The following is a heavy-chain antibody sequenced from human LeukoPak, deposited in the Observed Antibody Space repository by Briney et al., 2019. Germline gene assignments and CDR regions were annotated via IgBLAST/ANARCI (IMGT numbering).Heavy chain of an antibody. J-gene: IGHJ4*02. D-gene: IGHD3-10*01. V-gene: IGHV1-58*02. Sequence: GTSVKVSCKASGFTFTSSAMQWVRQARGQRLEWIGWIVVGSGNTNYAQKFQERVTITRDMSTSTAYMELSSLRSEDTAVYYCAADLWDSKGVLFDYWGQGTLVTVSS. CDR1: GFTFTSSA. CDR3: AADLWDSKGVLFDY. CDR2: IVVGSGNT.